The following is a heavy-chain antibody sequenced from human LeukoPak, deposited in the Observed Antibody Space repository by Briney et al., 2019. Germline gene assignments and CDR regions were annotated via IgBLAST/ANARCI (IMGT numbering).Heavy chain of an antibody. Sequence: PGGSLRLSCAAAGFTFSISAMHWVRQAPGKGLGWVAVISYDGSNRYYGGSGKGRFAISKDNSKSPLYLQMNSLRAEDTAVYYCARDSRDGYKEPFGYWGQGTLVTGS. V-gene: IGHV3-30*09. CDR3: ARDSRDGYKEPFGY. J-gene: IGHJ4*02. CDR1: GFTFSISA. D-gene: IGHD5-24*01. CDR2: ISYDGSNR.